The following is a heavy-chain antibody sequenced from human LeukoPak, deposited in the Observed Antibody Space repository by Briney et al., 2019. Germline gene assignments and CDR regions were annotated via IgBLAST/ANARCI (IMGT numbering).Heavy chain of an antibody. CDR2: ISSSSSYI. CDR3: ASDGIPGYCSSTSCKTFDY. Sequence: PGGSLRLSCAASGFTFSSYSMNWVRQAPGKGLEWVSSISSSSSYIYYADSVKGRFTISRDNAKNSLYLQMNSLRAEDTAVYYCASDGIPGYCSSTSCKTFDYWGQGTLVTVPS. V-gene: IGHV3-21*01. D-gene: IGHD2-2*01. CDR1: GFTFSSYS. J-gene: IGHJ4*02.